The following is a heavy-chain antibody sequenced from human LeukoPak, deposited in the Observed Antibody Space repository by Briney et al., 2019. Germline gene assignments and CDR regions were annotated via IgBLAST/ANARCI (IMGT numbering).Heavy chain of an antibody. D-gene: IGHD3-10*01. Sequence: GGSLRLSCAASGFTFSSYAMHWVRQAPGKGLEWVANIKQDESERYTVDSVKGRFTISRDNAKNSVYLHMNSLRAEDTALYYCARLSAYYYGSFFYYYMDVWGKGTTVTVSS. CDR2: IKQDESER. CDR3: ARLSAYYYGSFFYYYMDV. J-gene: IGHJ6*03. CDR1: GFTFSSYA. V-gene: IGHV3-7*01.